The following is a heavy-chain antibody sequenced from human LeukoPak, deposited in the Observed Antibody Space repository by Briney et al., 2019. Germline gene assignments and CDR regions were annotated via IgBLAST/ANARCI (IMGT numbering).Heavy chain of an antibody. CDR1: GFTFSSYW. CDR3: ARARYNNGLDY. D-gene: IGHD1-14*01. J-gene: IGHJ4*02. V-gene: IGHV3-74*01. CDR2: IKTDGSSI. Sequence: PGGSLRLSCTASGFTFSSYWMHWVRQAPGKGLVRVSHIKTDGSSINYADSVKGRFTISRDNAKNTLYLQMNSLRAEDTAVYYCARARYNNGLDYWGQGTLVTASS.